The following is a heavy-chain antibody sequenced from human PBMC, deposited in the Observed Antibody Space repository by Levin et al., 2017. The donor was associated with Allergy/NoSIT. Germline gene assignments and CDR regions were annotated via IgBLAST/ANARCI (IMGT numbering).Heavy chain of an antibody. D-gene: IGHD5-24*01. V-gene: IGHV1-2*02. Sequence: ASVKVSCKASGYTFTGYYMHWVRQAPGQGLEWMGWINPNSGGTNYAQKFQGRVTMTRDTSISTAYMELSRLRSDDTAVYYCARDRDGYNPFDYWGQGTLVTVSS. CDR2: INPNSGGT. J-gene: IGHJ4*02. CDR3: ARDRDGYNPFDY. CDR1: GYTFTGYY.